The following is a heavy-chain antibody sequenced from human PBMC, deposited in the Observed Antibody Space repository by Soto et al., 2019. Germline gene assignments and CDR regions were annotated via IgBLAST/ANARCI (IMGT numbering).Heavy chain of an antibody. Sequence: QLQLQESGSGLVKPSQTLSLTCAVSGGSISSGGYSWGWIRQPPGKGLEWIGYIYHSVSTYYNPSRKIRVTISVARSKNQFSLKVSPVTAADTAVYYCARVPSPWGQGTLVTVSS. CDR2: IYHSVST. CDR3: ARVPSP. J-gene: IGHJ5*02. CDR1: GGSISSGGYS. V-gene: IGHV4-30-2*01.